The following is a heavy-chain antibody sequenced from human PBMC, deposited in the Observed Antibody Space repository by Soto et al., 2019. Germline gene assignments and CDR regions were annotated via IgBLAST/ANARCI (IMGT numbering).Heavy chain of an antibody. CDR1: GYTFNFYW. J-gene: IGHJ4*02. CDR3: ARIGVSSGHESPDFDS. D-gene: IGHD3-16*01. Sequence: GASVNVSCKSSGYTFNFYWITWVRQAPGQGLEWMGWISGFNGNTNYAADLQGRVTMTTDTSTSTAYMELRGLRSDDTAVYYCARIGVSSGHESPDFDSWGQGTLVTVSS. CDR2: ISGFNGNT. V-gene: IGHV1-18*01.